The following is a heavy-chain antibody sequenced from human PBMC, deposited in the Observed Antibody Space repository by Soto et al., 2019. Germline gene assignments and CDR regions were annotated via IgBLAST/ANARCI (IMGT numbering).Heavy chain of an antibody. Sequence: QVRLQESGPGLVRPSETLSLTCTVSSDSISSYYWIWIRQSPGKGLEWIGYTEYRGNTNYNPSHKRRVNISGDTSKNQFSLRLSSVTAADTAVYYCARAVGDPLYYLDYWGQGTLVTVSS. V-gene: IGHV4-59*08. CDR3: ARAVGDPLYYLDY. CDR2: TEYRGNT. J-gene: IGHJ4*02. D-gene: IGHD6-19*01. CDR1: SDSISSYY.